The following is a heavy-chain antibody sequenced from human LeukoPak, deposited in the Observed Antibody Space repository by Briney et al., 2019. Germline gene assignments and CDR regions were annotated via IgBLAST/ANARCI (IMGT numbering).Heavy chain of an antibody. CDR3: ARDPAAGLGYFDY. J-gene: IGHJ4*02. Sequence: ASVKVSCKASGYTFTSYDINWVRQATGQGLEWMGYMNPASGNTGYAQKFQGRVTMTTDTSISTAYMELSSLRSEDTAVYYCARDPAAGLGYFDYWGQGTLVTVSS. CDR2: MNPASGNT. D-gene: IGHD6-13*01. CDR1: GYTFTSYD. V-gene: IGHV1-8*01.